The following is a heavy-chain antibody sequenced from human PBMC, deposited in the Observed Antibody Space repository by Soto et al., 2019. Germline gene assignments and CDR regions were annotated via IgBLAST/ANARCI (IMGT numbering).Heavy chain of an antibody. D-gene: IGHD3-3*01. Sequence: NPSETLSLTCTVSGGSISSGGYYWSWIRQHPGKGLEWIGYIYYSGSTYYNPSLKSRVTISVDTSKNQFSLKLSSVTAADTAVYYCARDQRPLGPTYYDFWSGQTYYYGMDVWGQGTTVTVS. J-gene: IGHJ6*02. CDR2: IYYSGST. CDR3: ARDQRPLGPTYYDFWSGQTYYYGMDV. CDR1: GGSISSGGYY. V-gene: IGHV4-31*03.